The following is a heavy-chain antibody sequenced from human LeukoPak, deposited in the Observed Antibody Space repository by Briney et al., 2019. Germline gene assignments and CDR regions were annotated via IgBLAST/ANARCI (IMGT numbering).Heavy chain of an antibody. Sequence: GXXLRLSCAASGFTFSSYAMSWVRQAPGKGLEWVSAISGSGGSTYYADSVKGRFTISRDNSKNTLYLQMNSLRAEDTAVYYCAKDSSRQLYCSSTSCYPYTYWGQGTLVTVSS. D-gene: IGHD2-2*01. J-gene: IGHJ4*02. CDR3: AKDSSRQLYCSSTSCYPYTY. CDR1: GFTFSSYA. CDR2: ISGSGGST. V-gene: IGHV3-23*01.